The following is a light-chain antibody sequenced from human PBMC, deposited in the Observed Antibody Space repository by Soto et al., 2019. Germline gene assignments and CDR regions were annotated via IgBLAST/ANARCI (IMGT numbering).Light chain of an antibody. J-gene: IGLJ2*01. CDR1: SGHSSYI. Sequence: QSVLTQSSSASASLGSSVKLTCTLSSGHSSYIISWHQQQPGKGPRYLMMLEGSGSYNKGSGVPDRCSGSSSGADHYLTISKLQFEDEDDYYCEPWDSNTHPVFGGGTKLTVL. V-gene: IGLV4-60*02. CDR2: LEGSGSY. CDR3: EPWDSNTHPV.